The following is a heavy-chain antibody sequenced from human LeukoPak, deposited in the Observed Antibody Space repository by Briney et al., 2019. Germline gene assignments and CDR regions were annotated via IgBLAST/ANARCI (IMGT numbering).Heavy chain of an antibody. CDR2: ISYDGSNK. J-gene: IGHJ5*02. V-gene: IGHV3-30-3*01. D-gene: IGHD3-3*01. CDR1: GFTFSSYA. CDR3: ARDRNYDFWSGLRGFVFDP. Sequence: PGRSLRLSCAASGFTFSSYAMHWVRQAPGKGLEWVAVISYDGSNKYYADSVKGRFTISRDNSKNTLYLQMNSLRAEDTAVYYCARDRNYDFWSGLRGFVFDPWGQGTLVTVS.